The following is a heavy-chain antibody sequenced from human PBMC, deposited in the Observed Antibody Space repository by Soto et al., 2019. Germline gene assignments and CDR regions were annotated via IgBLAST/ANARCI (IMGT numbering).Heavy chain of an antibody. CDR2: IYSGGST. J-gene: IGHJ6*03. Sequence: GGSLRLSCAASGFTVSSNYMSWVRQAPGKGLEWVSVIYSGGSTYYADSVKGRFTISRDNSKNTLYLQMNSLRAEDTAVYYCARDGRTYYDFWSGYIPSDYYYYMDVWGKGTTVTVSS. CDR1: GFTVSSNY. V-gene: IGHV3-66*01. CDR3: ARDGRTYYDFWSGYIPSDYYYYMDV. D-gene: IGHD3-3*01.